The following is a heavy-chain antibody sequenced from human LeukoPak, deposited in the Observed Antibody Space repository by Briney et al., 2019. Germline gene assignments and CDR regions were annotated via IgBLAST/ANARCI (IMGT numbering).Heavy chain of an antibody. CDR3: ARSPWDSRLYMDV. CDR2: ISSRGSTK. J-gene: IGHJ6*03. D-gene: IGHD1-26*01. Sequence: GGSLRLSCAASGFTFSDYYMSWIRQAPGKGLEWVSYISSRGSTKYYADSVKGRFTISRDNAKKSVYLQMNSLRAEDTAVYYCARSPWDSRLYMDVWGKGTTVTVSS. V-gene: IGHV3-11*04. CDR1: GFTFSDYY.